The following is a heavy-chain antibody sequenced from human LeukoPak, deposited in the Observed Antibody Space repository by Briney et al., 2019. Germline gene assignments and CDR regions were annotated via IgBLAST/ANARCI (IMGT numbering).Heavy chain of an antibody. CDR3: ANAASMVRGVTRYYGIDV. CDR1: GFTFSSYA. D-gene: IGHD3-10*01. Sequence: PGGSLRLSCAASGFTFSSYAMTWVRPAPGKGLEWVSAISGSGGSTYYADSVKGRFTISRDNSKNTLYLQMNSLRAEDTAVYYCANAASMVRGVTRYYGIDVWGQGTTVTVSS. CDR2: ISGSGGST. J-gene: IGHJ6*02. V-gene: IGHV3-23*01.